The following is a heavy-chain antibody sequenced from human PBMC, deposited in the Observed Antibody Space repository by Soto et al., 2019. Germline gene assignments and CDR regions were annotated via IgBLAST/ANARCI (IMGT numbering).Heavy chain of an antibody. J-gene: IGHJ4*02. CDR1: GFTFSGSA. CDR3: TRPLYDYIWGSYPRN. V-gene: IGHV3-73*01. D-gene: IGHD3-16*02. CDR2: IRSKANSYAT. Sequence: EVQLVESGGGLVQPGGSLKLSCAASGFTFSGSAMHWVRQASGKGLEWVGRIRSKANSYATAYAASVKGRFTISRDDSKNTAYLQMNSLKTEDTAVYYCTRPLYDYIWGSYPRNWGQGTLVTVSS.